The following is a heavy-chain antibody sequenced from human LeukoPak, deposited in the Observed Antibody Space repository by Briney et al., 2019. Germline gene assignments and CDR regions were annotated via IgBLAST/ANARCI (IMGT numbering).Heavy chain of an antibody. CDR1: GLSISDNY. J-gene: IGHJ6*02. V-gene: IGHV3-53*01. Sequence: GGSLRLSCAASGLSISDNYMSWVRQAPGKGLEWASIIHSAGNIYYADSVKGRFTISRDNSKNTLYLQMNSLRAEDTAVYYCARDRGYAMDVWGQGTTVTVSS. CDR3: ARDRGYAMDV. D-gene: IGHD1-1*01. CDR2: IHSAGNI.